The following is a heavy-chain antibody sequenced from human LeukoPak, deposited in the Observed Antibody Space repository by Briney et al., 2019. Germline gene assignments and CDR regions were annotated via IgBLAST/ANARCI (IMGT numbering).Heavy chain of an antibody. D-gene: IGHD7-27*01. V-gene: IGHV3-23*01. CDR2: ISPSGDIT. J-gene: IGHJ3*01. Sequence: GGSLRLSCAASKVTFSSYEMNWVRQAPGKGLEWVSGISPSGDITYYADSVMGRFSISRDNPKSTVSLQMSSLRAEDTALYYCVRDLHWGGFDVWGQGTMVTVSS. CDR3: VRDLHWGGFDV. CDR1: KVTFSSYE.